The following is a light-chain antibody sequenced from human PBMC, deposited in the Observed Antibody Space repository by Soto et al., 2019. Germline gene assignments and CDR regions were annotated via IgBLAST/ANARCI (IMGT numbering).Light chain of an antibody. CDR2: DNN. CDR1: SSNIGNNY. CDR3: GTWDSSLSAVV. Sequence: QSVLPQPPSVSAAPGQKVTISCSGSSSNIGNNYVSWYQQLQGTAPKLLIYDNNKRPSGIPDRFSGSKSGTSATLGITGLQSGDEADYYCGTWDSSLSAVVFGGGTKLTVL. V-gene: IGLV1-51*01. J-gene: IGLJ2*01.